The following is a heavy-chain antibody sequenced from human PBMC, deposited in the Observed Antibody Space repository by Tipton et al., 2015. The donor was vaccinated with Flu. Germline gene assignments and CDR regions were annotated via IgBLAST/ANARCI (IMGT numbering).Heavy chain of an antibody. CDR2: IKPTGST. J-gene: IGHJ4*02. CDR3: AKIVPGGASWDY. D-gene: IGHD6-19*01. CDR1: GGSVTSGSYY. V-gene: IGHV4-61*01. Sequence: TLSLTCTVSGGSVTSGSYYWSWIRQPPGKGLEWLGYIKPTGSTYSSPSLKSRLTFSVDMSNNQFSLKLTSLTAADTAVYYCAKIVPGGASWDYWGQGTLVTVSS.